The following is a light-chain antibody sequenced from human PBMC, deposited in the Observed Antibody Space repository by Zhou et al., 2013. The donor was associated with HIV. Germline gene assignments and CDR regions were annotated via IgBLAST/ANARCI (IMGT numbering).Light chain of an antibody. CDR3: LQSHSYPLT. J-gene: IGKJ2*01. Sequence: DILLTQSPLALSVYIGDRVTITCRASQSISHWLAWYQQKPGKAPKLLIYKASTLESGVPSRFSGGGSGTEFTLTVSSLQPDDFATYYCLQSHSYPLTFGQGTKLETK. CDR2: KAS. CDR1: QSISHW. V-gene: IGKV1-5*03.